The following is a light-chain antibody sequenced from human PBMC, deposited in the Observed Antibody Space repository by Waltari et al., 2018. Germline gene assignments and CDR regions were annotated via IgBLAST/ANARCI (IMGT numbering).Light chain of an antibody. CDR2: GAS. J-gene: IGKJ1*01. CDR1: QRVSSRY. V-gene: IGKV3-20*01. Sequence: PGERATLSGRDSQRVSSRYLARYLQTPGQATRRLMYGASTRATGIPDGYSGSGSGTDFTLTISRLEPEDIAVYYCQQYGSSPRTFGQGSKVEIK. CDR3: QQYGSSPRT.